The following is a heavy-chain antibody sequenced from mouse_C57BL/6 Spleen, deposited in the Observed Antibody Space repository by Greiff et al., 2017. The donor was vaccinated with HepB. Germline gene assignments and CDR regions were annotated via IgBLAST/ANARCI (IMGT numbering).Heavy chain of an antibody. D-gene: IGHD2-3*01. CDR3: ARGVYDGYYFDY. CDR1: GYTFTSYG. Sequence: QVQLQHSGAELARPGASVKLSCKASGYTFTSYGISWVKQRTGQGLEWIGEIYPRSGNTYYNEKFKGKATLTADKSSSTAYMELRSLTSEDSAVYFCARGVYDGYYFDYWGQGTTLTVSS. CDR2: IYPRSGNT. V-gene: IGHV1-81*01. J-gene: IGHJ2*01.